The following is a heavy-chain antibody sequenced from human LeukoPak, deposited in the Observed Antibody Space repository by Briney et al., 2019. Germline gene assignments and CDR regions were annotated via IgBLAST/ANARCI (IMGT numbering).Heavy chain of an antibody. CDR2: ISGSGGST. CDR3: AKVAKLGSIFTFDY. J-gene: IGHJ4*02. Sequence: GGSLRLSCAASGFTFSSYAMSWVRQAPGKGLEGVSSISGSGGSTFYADSVKGRFTISRDNSKNTVHLQINSLRADDTAVYYCAKVAKLGSIFTFDYWAQGTLVTVSS. D-gene: IGHD7-27*01. CDR1: GFTFSSYA. V-gene: IGHV3-23*01.